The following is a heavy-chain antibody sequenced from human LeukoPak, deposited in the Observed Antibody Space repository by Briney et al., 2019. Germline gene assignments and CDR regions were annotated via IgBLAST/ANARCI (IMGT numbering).Heavy chain of an antibody. CDR1: GYTFSTYW. CDR3: ARRGRRSGGTCYQVGAFDI. V-gene: IGHV5-51*01. CDR2: IYPSDSDS. Sequence: GESLKMSCEGSGYTFSTYWVAWVRQLPGKGLEWVGIIYPSDSDSRYSPSFEGQVTMSVDKSLNTAYLQWASLKDTDTAIYYCARRGRRSGGTCYQVGAFDIWGHGTMVTVSS. J-gene: IGHJ3*02. D-gene: IGHD2-15*01.